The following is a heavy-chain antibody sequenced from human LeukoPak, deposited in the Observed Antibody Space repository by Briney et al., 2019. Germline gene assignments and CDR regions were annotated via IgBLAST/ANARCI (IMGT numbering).Heavy chain of an antibody. J-gene: IGHJ4*02. D-gene: IGHD6-13*01. CDR2: IYYSGST. Sequence: SETLSLTCTVSGGSISSYYWSWIRQPPGKGLEWIAYIYYSGSTNYNPSLKSRVTISVDTSKKQFSLKLSSVTAADTAVYYCARQIAAAGFDYWGQGTLVTVSS. V-gene: IGHV4-59*08. CDR3: ARQIAAAGFDY. CDR1: GGSISSYY.